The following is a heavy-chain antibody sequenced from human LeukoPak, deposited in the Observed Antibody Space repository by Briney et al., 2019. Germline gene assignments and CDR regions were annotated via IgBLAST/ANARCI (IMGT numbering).Heavy chain of an antibody. J-gene: IGHJ4*02. CDR2: IFYSGRA. V-gene: IGHV4-38-2*02. CDR3: GRDGEGRTGYASGDFDF. D-gene: IGHD5-12*01. Sequence: PSETLSLTCAVSSYSISSGYYWDWIRQPPGKGLEWIGTIFYSGRAYYNPSLKSRVTMSVDTSKNHFSLELTSVTAADTAVYFCGRDGEGRTGYASGDFDFWGQGTLVTVSS. CDR1: SYSISSGYY.